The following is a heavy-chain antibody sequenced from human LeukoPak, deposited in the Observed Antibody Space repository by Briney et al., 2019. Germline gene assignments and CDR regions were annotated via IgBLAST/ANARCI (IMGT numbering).Heavy chain of an antibody. Sequence: GGSLRLSCAASGSTFSSYEMNWVRQAPGKGLEWVSAISGSGGSTYYADSVKGRFTISRDNSKNTLYLQMNSLRAEDTAVYYCARYRYNWNLIPYYFDYWGQGTLVTVSS. CDR3: ARYRYNWNLIPYYFDY. CDR2: ISGSGGST. J-gene: IGHJ4*02. CDR1: GSTFSSYE. D-gene: IGHD1-7*01. V-gene: IGHV3-23*01.